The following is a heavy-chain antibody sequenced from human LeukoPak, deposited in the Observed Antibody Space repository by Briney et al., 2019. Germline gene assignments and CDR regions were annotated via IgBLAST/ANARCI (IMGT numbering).Heavy chain of an antibody. CDR2: ISWNSGSI. CDR1: GFTFHDYA. D-gene: IGHD3-10*01. V-gene: IGHV3-9*01. Sequence: GGSLRLSCAASGFTFHDYAMHWVRQAPGKGLEWVSGISWNSGSIGYAASVKGRFTISRDNAKHSLYLQMNSLRAEDTALYYCAKGLWFGEFHPFDYWGQGTLVTVSS. CDR3: AKGLWFGEFHPFDY. J-gene: IGHJ4*02.